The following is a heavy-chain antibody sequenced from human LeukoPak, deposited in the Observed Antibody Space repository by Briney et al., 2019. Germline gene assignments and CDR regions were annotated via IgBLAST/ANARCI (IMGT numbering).Heavy chain of an antibody. CDR3: ARAQVDYNNGPGSQGYYSYGMDV. D-gene: IGHD4-11*01. CDR2: IYYSGST. Sequence: SQTLSLTCTVSGGSISSGGYYWSWIRQHPGKGLEWIGYIYYSGSTYYNPSLKSRVTISVDTSRNQFSLKLSSVTAADTAVYYCARAQVDYNNGPGSQGYYSYGMDVWGQGTTVTVSS. J-gene: IGHJ6*02. V-gene: IGHV4-31*03. CDR1: GGSISSGGYY.